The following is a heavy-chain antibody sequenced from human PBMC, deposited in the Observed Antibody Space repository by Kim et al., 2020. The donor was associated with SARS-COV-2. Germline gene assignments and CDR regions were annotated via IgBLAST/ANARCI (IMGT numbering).Heavy chain of an antibody. CDR1: GGSFSGYY. CDR3: ARGVPLFVALIKIRRGYGMDV. V-gene: IGHV4-34*01. J-gene: IGHJ6*02. D-gene: IGHD3-9*01. Sequence: SETLSLTCAVYGGSFSGYYWSWIRQPPGKGLEWIGEINHSGSTNYNPSLKSRVTISVDTSKNQFSLKLSSVTAADTAVYYCARGVPLFVALIKIRRGYGMDVWGQGTTVTVSS. CDR2: INHSGST.